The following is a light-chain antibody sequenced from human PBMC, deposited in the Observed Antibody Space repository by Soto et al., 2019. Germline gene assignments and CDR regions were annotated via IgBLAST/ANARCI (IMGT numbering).Light chain of an antibody. CDR3: QQRSNWPPIT. V-gene: IGKV3-11*01. Sequence: EIVLTQSPATLSLSPGERATLSCRASQSVSSYLAWYQQKPGQAPRLLIYDASNRATGIPARFSGSGSGTAFTLTISSLEPEDFAVYYWQQRSNWPPITFGQGTRLEIK. J-gene: IGKJ5*01. CDR2: DAS. CDR1: QSVSSY.